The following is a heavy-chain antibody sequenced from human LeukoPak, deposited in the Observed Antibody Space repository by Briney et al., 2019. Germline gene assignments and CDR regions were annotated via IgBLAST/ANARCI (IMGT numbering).Heavy chain of an antibody. CDR1: GFTFSNAW. V-gene: IGHV3-15*01. D-gene: IGHD2-21*02. J-gene: IGHJ4*02. CDR3: TREAVTANGYFDY. Sequence: GWSLTLSCAACGFTFSNAWMTWVRQAPGQGLEWVGRIKSKTDSGTTDYAAPVKGRFTISRDDSKNTLYLQMNSLKTEDTAVYYCTREAVTANGYFDYWGQGTLVTVSS. CDR2: IKSKTDSGTT.